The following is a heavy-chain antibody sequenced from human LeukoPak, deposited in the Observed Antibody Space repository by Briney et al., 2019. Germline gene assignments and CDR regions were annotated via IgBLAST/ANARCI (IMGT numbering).Heavy chain of an antibody. J-gene: IGHJ4*02. CDR1: GASISSGGYS. CDR3: ARLGLGYGDSGDY. D-gene: IGHD4-17*01. CDR2: IYYSGST. V-gene: IGHV4-31*03. Sequence: SETLSLTCTVSGASISSGGYSWSWIRQHPGKGLEWIGYIYYSGSTYYNPSLKSRVTISVDTSKNQFSLKLSSVTAADTAVYYCARLGLGYGDSGDYWGQGTLVTVSS.